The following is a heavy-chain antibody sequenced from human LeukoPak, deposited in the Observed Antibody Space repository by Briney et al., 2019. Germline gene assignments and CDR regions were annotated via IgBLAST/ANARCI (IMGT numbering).Heavy chain of an antibody. Sequence: SVKVSCKASGDTFSTNAISWVRQAPGQGLEWMGGLIPLFGSAHYAQKLQGRVTITTDESTSTTYMVLSGLTSDDTAVYYCARGGGPYESTGFFAGPFDYWGQGTLVTVSS. J-gene: IGHJ4*02. CDR2: LIPLFGSA. CDR1: GDTFSTNA. V-gene: IGHV1-69*05. D-gene: IGHD6-19*01. CDR3: ARGGGPYESTGFFAGPFDY.